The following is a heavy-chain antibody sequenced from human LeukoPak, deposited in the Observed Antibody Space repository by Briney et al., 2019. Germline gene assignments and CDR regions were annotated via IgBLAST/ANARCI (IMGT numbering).Heavy chain of an antibody. D-gene: IGHD7-27*01. V-gene: IGHV3-23*01. CDR3: AKDGGLWVSAHWGDS. CDR1: GSTFSGYW. J-gene: IGHJ4*02. CDR2: ITTSDGNT. Sequence: GGSLRLSCTASGSTFSGYWMSWVRQAPGKGREWVSTITTSDGNTYYADSVKGRFTVSRDNSKNPLFLQMTSLRAEDTAVYYCAKDGGLWVSAHWGDSWGRGTLVTVSS.